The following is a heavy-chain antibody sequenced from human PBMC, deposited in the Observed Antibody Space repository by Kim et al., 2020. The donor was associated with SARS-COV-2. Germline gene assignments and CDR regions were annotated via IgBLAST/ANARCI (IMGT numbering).Heavy chain of an antibody. CDR3: ASTGYAYVRGSFWDYF. CDR2: ISSSSNDT. CDR1: GFTFSDYS. J-gene: IGHJ2*01. Sequence: GGSLRLSCAASGFTFSDYSMHWIRQAPGKGLEWVSCISSSSNDTAYADSVKGRFSISSYNAKNSLSVQMHSQSAENMAMYYCASTGYAYVRGSFWDYF. D-gene: IGHD3-16*01. V-gene: IGHV3-11*03.